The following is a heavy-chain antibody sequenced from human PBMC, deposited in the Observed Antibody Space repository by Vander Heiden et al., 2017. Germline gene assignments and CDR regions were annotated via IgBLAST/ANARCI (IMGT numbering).Heavy chain of an antibody. V-gene: IGHV1-69*01. J-gene: IGHJ4*02. Sequence: QVQVVQSGAEVKQPGSSVTVSCKASESTFSSYGISWVRQAPGQGLEWMGGIFPISGAANYGQKFQGRVTITADASTNTVHMELSRLRSEDTAVYYCATQRYYEYYFNYWGQGTLVTVSS. CDR3: ATQRYYEYYFNY. CDR2: IFPISGAA. CDR1: ESTFSSYG. D-gene: IGHD1-26*01.